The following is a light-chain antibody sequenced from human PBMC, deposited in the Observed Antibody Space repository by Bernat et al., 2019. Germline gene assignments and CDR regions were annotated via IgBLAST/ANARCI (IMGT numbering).Light chain of an antibody. CDR3: QQYNSYPLT. J-gene: IGKJ4*01. V-gene: IGKV1-5*03. CDR1: QTIRNW. Sequence: DIQMTQSPSTLSASVGDRVTITCRASQTIRNWLAWYQQKPGKAPEVLIYKASGLENGVPSRFSGSGSGTEFTLTISRLQPDDFATYYCQQYNSYPLTFGGGTKLEIK. CDR2: KAS.